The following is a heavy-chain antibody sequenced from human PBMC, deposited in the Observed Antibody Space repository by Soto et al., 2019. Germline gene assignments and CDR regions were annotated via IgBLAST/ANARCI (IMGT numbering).Heavy chain of an antibody. CDR3: ARSGSNSGADAFDT. CDR1: GGSVSSGRYY. J-gene: IGHJ3*02. CDR2: IYYIGTT. V-gene: IGHV4-61*01. D-gene: IGHD5-18*01. Sequence: TVSGGSVSSGRYYWSWIRQPPGKGLEWIGHIYYIGTTHYSPSLKSRVTISLDTSKNQFSLRLSSVTAADTAVYYCARSGSNSGADAFDTWGQGTMVTVSS.